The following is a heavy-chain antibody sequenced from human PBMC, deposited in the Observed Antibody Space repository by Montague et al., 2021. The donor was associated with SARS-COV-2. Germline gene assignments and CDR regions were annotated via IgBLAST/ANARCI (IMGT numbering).Heavy chain of an antibody. D-gene: IGHD5-12*01. V-gene: IGHV4-39*01. CDR1: GGSITRSYY. CDR3: ARYSGYDLSTDY. Sequence: SETLSLTCLVSGGSITRSYYWGWIRQSPGKGLEWIGSIYYSGSTYCNPSLKSRVTISVDTSKNQFSLKLNSVTAADSAVYYCARYSGYDLSTDYWGPGSLVTVSS. J-gene: IGHJ4*02. CDR2: IYYSGST.